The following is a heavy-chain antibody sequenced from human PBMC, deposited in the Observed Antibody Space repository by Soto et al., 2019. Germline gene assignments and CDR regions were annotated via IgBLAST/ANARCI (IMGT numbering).Heavy chain of an antibody. V-gene: IGHV1-18*01. D-gene: IGHD3-3*01. Sequence: ASVKVSCKTSGYTFTNFGLSWLRQAPGQGLEWMGWISAYNGNTNYAQNFQGRVTMTTDTSTSTAYMELRSLRSDDTAVYYCATDRWGIGGITSYYYGMDVWGQGTTVTVSS. CDR2: ISAYNGNT. CDR1: GYTFTNFG. J-gene: IGHJ6*02. CDR3: ATDRWGIGGITSYYYGMDV.